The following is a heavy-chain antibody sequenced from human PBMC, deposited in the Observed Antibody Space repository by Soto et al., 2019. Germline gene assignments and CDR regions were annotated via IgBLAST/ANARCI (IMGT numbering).Heavy chain of an antibody. CDR1: GGSLSSSAYS. D-gene: IGHD3-22*01. J-gene: IGHJ3*02. CDR2: IYQSGST. Sequence: SETLSLTCAVSGGSLSSSAYSWSWIRQPPGKGLEWIGFIYQSGSTYYNPSLKSRVTMSLDRPKNQFSLKLSSVTAADTAVYYCARELLFYDSDGFSWDDAFDIWGQGTMVTVS. CDR3: ARELLFYDSDGFSWDDAFDI. V-gene: IGHV4-30-2*01.